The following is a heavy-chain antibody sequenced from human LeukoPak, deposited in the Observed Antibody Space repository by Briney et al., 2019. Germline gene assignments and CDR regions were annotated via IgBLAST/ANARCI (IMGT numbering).Heavy chain of an antibody. J-gene: IGHJ4*02. D-gene: IGHD5-18*01. V-gene: IGHV3-48*02. CDR2: VSDSSDV. CDR1: GFTFSTYT. Sequence: PGGSLRLSCAASGFTFSTYTMNWVRQAPGKGLEWVSTVSDSSDVHYSDSVKGLFTISRDNARNSLYLQMNSLRDEDTAVYYCARDGLHTAHFDYWGQGTLVTVSS. CDR3: ARDGLHTAHFDY.